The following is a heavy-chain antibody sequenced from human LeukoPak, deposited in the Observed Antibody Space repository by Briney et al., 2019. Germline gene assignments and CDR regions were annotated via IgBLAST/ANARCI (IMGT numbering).Heavy chain of an antibody. Sequence: GGSLRLSCAASGFTLTNYWMGWVRQAPGKGLEWLSYISSSSSTIYYADSVKGRFTISRDNAKNSVYLQMNSLRAEDTAVYYCARVWGSGYTKDYWGQGTLVTVSS. V-gene: IGHV3-48*04. CDR2: ISSSSSTI. J-gene: IGHJ4*02. CDR3: ARVWGSGYTKDY. CDR1: GFTLTNYW. D-gene: IGHD3-22*01.